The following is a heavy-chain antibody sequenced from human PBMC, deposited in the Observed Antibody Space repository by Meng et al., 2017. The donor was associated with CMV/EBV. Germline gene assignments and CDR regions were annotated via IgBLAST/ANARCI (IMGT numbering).Heavy chain of an antibody. CDR2: ISYDGSNK. J-gene: IGHJ4*02. V-gene: IGHV3-30*04. CDR1: GFTFSSYA. CDR3: ARIGYTSSSLDY. Sequence: GESLKISCAASGFTFSSYAMHWVRQAPGKGLEWVAVISYDGSNKYYADSVKGRFTISRDNARNSVYLQLNSLTVEDTAVYYCARIGYTSSSLDYWGRGALVTVSS. D-gene: IGHD5-18*01.